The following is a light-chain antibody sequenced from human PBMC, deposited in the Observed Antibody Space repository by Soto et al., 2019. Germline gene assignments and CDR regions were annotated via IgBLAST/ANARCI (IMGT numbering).Light chain of an antibody. CDR3: QQYGTSPFT. V-gene: IGKV3-20*01. Sequence: EIVLTQSPGTLSLSPGEGATLSCRASQSVNNNYLAWYQQRPGQAPRLLIYGASSRPNGVPDRFFGSGSGTDFTLTISRLEHEDFAVFFCQQYGTSPFTFGPGTTVDI. J-gene: IGKJ3*01. CDR1: QSVNNNY. CDR2: GAS.